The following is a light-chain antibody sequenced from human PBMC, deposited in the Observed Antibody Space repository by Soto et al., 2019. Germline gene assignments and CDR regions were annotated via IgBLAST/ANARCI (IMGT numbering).Light chain of an antibody. CDR2: GAS. V-gene: IGKV3-20*01. J-gene: IGKJ1*01. CDR1: QSVSSSY. Sequence: EIVLTQSRGTLSLSPGERATLSCSASQSVSSSYLAWYQQKPGQAPRLLIYGASSRATGIPDRFSGSGSGTDFTLTISRLEPEDFAVYYCQQYGSSRTFGQGTKVEIK. CDR3: QQYGSSRT.